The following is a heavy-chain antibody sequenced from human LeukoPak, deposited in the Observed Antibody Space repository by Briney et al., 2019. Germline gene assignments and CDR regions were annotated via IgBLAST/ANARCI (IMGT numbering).Heavy chain of an antibody. V-gene: IGHV4-39*01. Sequence: PSETLSLTCTVSGDSISSSSYYWGWIRQPPGKGLEWIGNIYYSGNTYYNPSLKSRVTISVDTSKNQFSLKLSSVTAADTAVYYCAGLYGSGSYYGYWGQGTLVTVSS. CDR1: GDSISSSSYY. D-gene: IGHD3-10*01. CDR2: IYYSGNT. J-gene: IGHJ4*02. CDR3: AGLYGSGSYYGY.